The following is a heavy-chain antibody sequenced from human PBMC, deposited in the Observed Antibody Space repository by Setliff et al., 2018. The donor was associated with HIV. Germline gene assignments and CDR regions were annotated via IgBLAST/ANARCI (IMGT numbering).Heavy chain of an antibody. Sequence: SETLSLTCAVSGGSTNNYYLTWIRQPPGRGLEWIGSVSNGGDTNYNPSLKSRVSLSLDTSKTQFSLKLTSVTAADTAVYYCARSTYTTLFGVLMGGGLQYWGPGTLVTVSS. CDR1: GGSTNNYY. D-gene: IGHD3-3*01. J-gene: IGHJ4*02. V-gene: IGHV4-59*01. CDR2: VSNGGDT. CDR3: ARSTYTTLFGVLMGGGLQY.